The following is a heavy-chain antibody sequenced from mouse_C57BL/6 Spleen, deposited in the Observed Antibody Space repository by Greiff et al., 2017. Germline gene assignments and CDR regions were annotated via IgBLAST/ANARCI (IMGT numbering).Heavy chain of an antibody. CDR1: GFTFSSYA. Sequence: EVMLVESGEGLVKPGGSLKLSCAASGFTFSSYAMSWVRQTPDKRLEWVATISSGGSYTYYPDSVKGRFTISRDNAKNTLYLQMSSLKSEDTAMXYCARHRITTVVEGYFDVWGTGTTVTVSA. CDR2: ISSGGSYT. D-gene: IGHD1-1*01. V-gene: IGHV5-6*03. J-gene: IGHJ1*03. CDR3: ARHRITTVVEGYFDV.